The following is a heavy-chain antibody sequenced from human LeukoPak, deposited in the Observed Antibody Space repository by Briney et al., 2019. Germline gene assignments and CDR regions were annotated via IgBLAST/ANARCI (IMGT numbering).Heavy chain of an antibody. V-gene: IGHV3-23*01. Sequence: GGSLRLSCVDSGFTFSSFAMSWVRQAPGKGLEWVSTISSSGSTTYYVDSVKGRFTITRDNSRNTLYLQMNSLRGEDTAVYYCARESPSFDYWGQGTLVTVS. CDR1: GFTFSSFA. J-gene: IGHJ4*02. CDR2: ISSSGSTT. CDR3: ARESPSFDY.